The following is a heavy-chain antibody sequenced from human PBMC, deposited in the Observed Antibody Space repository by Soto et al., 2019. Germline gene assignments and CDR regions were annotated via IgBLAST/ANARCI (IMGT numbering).Heavy chain of an antibody. Sequence: PSETLSLTCTVSGGSISSYYWSWIRQPPGKGLEWIGYIYYSGSTNYNPSLKSRVTISVDTSKNQFSLKLSSVTAADTAVSYCARDLRYDFWRGYYSYNWFDAWGQGTLVTVS. CDR2: IYYSGST. V-gene: IGHV4-59*01. J-gene: IGHJ5*02. CDR3: ARDLRYDFWRGYYSYNWFDA. D-gene: IGHD3-3*01. CDR1: GGSISSYY.